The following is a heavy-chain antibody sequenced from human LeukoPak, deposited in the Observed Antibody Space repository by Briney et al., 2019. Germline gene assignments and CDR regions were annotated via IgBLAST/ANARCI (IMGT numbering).Heavy chain of an antibody. CDR1: GGSISSGDYY. Sequence: PSQTLSLTCTVSGGSISSGDYYWSWIRQPPGKGLEWIGAINHSGSTNYNPSLKSRVTISVDTSKNQFSLKLSSVTAADTAVYYCARSNIDVYYYDSRANKDAFDMWGQGTMVTVSS. CDR3: ARSNIDVYYYDSRANKDAFDM. V-gene: IGHV4-30-4*08. J-gene: IGHJ3*02. CDR2: INHSGST. D-gene: IGHD3-22*01.